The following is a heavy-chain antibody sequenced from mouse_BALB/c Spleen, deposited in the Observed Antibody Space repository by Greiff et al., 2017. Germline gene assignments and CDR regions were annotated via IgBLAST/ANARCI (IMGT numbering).Heavy chain of an antibody. CDR2: ILPGSGST. V-gene: IGHV1-9*01. Sequence: VQLQQSGAELMKPGASVKISCKATGYTFSSYWIEWVKQRPGHGLEWIGEILPGSGSTNYNEKFKGKATFTADTSSNTAYMQLSSLTSEDSAVYYCARDVYDYDEGLAYWGQGTLVTVSA. CDR3: ARDVYDYDEGLAY. D-gene: IGHD2-4*01. CDR1: GYTFSSYW. J-gene: IGHJ3*01.